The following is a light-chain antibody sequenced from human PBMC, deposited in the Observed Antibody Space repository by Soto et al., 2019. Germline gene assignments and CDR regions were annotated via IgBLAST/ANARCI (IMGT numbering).Light chain of an antibody. CDR1: QSVSSY. Sequence: EIVLTQSPATLSLSPGERATLSCRASQSVSSYLAWYQQKPGQAPRLLIYDASNRATGIPARFSGSGSGTDITLTISSLESEDFAVYYCQQRSFLFTFGHGTKVDIK. CDR3: QQRSFLFT. CDR2: DAS. J-gene: IGKJ3*01. V-gene: IGKV3-11*01.